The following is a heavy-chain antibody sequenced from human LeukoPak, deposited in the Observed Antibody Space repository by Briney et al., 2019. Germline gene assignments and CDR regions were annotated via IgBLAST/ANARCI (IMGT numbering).Heavy chain of an antibody. J-gene: IGHJ6*03. D-gene: IGHD1-14*01. CDR1: GDSLSSSNFY. V-gene: IGHV4-39*01. Sequence: SETLSLTCTVSGDSLSSSNFYWGWLRQPPGKGLEWIGSFSDSGGTYYNPSLKSRVTISVDASRNKLSLRLTAVTAADTAVYYRARPGRRWSFNHHYHMEVWGEGTTVIVSS. CDR2: FSDSGGT. CDR3: ARPGRRWSFNHHYHMEV.